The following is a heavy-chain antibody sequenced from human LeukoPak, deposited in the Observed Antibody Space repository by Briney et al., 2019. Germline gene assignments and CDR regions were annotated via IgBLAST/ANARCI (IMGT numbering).Heavy chain of an antibody. Sequence: SETLSLICAVYGESFSGYYWSWIRQPPGKGLEWIGEINHSGSTNYNPSLKSRVTISVDTSKNQFSLKLSSVTAADTAVYYCARGTVDTAMTASYYFDYWGQGTLVTVSS. CDR1: GESFSGYY. D-gene: IGHD5-18*01. CDR2: INHSGST. V-gene: IGHV4-34*01. CDR3: ARGTVDTAMTASYYFDY. J-gene: IGHJ4*02.